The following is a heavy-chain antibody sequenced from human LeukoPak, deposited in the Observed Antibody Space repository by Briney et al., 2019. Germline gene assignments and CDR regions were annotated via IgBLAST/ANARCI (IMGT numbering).Heavy chain of an antibody. D-gene: IGHD1-26*01. J-gene: IGHJ3*02. V-gene: IGHV3-66*01. CDR1: GFTVISNY. CDR3: TRERVGLDAFDI. CDR2: IYSGGST. Sequence: GGSLRLSCAASGFTVISNYMSWVRQAPGEGLEWVSVIYSGGSTYYADSVKGRFTISRDNSKNTLYLQMNSLKTEDTAVYYCTRERVGLDAFDIWGQGTMVTVSS.